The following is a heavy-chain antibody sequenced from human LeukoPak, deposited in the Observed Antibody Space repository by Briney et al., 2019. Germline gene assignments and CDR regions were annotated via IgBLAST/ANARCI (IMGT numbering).Heavy chain of an antibody. Sequence: SETLSLTCTVSGGSVSSGSNYWSWIRQSPGKGLEWIGYIYYSGSTNYTPSLKSRVTISVDTSKNQFSLKLTSVTAADTAVYYCARDRYYYDSGSCFYFDLWGRGTLVTVSS. D-gene: IGHD3-22*01. V-gene: IGHV4-61*01. J-gene: IGHJ2*01. CDR1: GGSVSSGSNY. CDR3: ARDRYYYDSGSCFYFDL. CDR2: IYYSGST.